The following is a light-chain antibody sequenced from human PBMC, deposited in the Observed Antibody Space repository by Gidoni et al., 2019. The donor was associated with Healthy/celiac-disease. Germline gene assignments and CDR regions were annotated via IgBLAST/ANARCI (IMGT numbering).Light chain of an antibody. Sequence: QLVLTQSPSASASLGASVKLTCTLSSGHSSYAIAWHQQQPEKGTRYLMKLNSDGSHSKGDGIPDRFSGYSSGAERYLTISSLQSEDEADYDCQTWGTGIRVFGGGTKLTVL. CDR2: LNSDGSH. CDR3: QTWGTGIRV. CDR1: SGHSSYA. J-gene: IGLJ3*02. V-gene: IGLV4-69*01.